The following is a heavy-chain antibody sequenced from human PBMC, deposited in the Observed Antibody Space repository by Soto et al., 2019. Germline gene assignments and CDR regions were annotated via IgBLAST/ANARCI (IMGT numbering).Heavy chain of an antibody. D-gene: IGHD6-19*01. CDR2: INHSGST. CDR3: ARGREQWLVYHYYYYMDV. CDR1: GGSFSGYY. V-gene: IGHV4-34*01. J-gene: IGHJ6*03. Sequence: QVQLQQLGAGLLKPSETLSLTCAVYGGSFSGYYWSWIRQPPGKGLEWIGEINHSGSTNYNPSLKSRVTISVDTSKNQFSLKLSSVTAADTAVYYCARGREQWLVYHYYYYMDVWGKGTTVTVSS.